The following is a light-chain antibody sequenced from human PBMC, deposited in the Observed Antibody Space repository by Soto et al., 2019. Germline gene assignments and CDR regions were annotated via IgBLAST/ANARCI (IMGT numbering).Light chain of an antibody. J-gene: IGLJ1*01. Sequence: QSALTQPASVSGSPGQSITISCTGTSSDVGGFNYVSWYQQHPGKAPKLMIYDVTNRPSGVSYRFSGAKSGNTASLTISGLQAEDEADYCCSSYTSSSTDVFGTGTKLTVL. CDR2: DVT. V-gene: IGLV2-14*03. CDR1: SSDVGGFNY. CDR3: SSYTSSSTDV.